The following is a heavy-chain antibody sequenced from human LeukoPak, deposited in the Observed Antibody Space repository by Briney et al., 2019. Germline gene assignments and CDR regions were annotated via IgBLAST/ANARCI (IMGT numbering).Heavy chain of an antibody. CDR3: ARIYYYYYYMDV. CDR2: ISAYNGNT. Sequence: GESLKISCKGSGYSFTSYWIGWVRQAPGQGLEWMGWISAYNGNTNYAQKLQGRVTMTTDTSTSTAYMELRSLRSDDTAVYYCARIYYYYYYMDVWGKGTTVTVSS. V-gene: IGHV1-18*04. J-gene: IGHJ6*03. CDR1: GYSFTSYW.